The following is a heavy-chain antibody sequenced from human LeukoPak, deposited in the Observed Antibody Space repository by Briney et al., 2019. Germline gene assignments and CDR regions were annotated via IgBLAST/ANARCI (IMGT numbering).Heavy chain of an antibody. CDR1: GGTFSSYA. CDR2: IIPIFGTA. V-gene: IGHV1-69*01. CDR3: AREAGGVVVPAASNCYYYGMDV. J-gene: IGHJ6*02. D-gene: IGHD2-2*01. Sequence: SVKVSCKASGGTFSSYAISWVRQAPGQGLEWMGGIIPIFGTANYAQKFQGRVTITADESTSTAYMELSSLRSEDTAVYYCAREAGGVVVPAASNCYYYGMDVWGRGTTVTVSS.